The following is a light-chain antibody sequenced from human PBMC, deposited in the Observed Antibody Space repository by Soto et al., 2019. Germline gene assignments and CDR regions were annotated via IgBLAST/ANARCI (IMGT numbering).Light chain of an antibody. CDR2: DVS. J-gene: IGLJ1*01. V-gene: IGLV2-14*01. CDR1: SSDVGGYNY. Sequence: LTQPASVSGSPGQSITISCTGTSSDVGGYNYVSWYQQHPGKAPKLMIYDVSNRPSGVSNRFSGSKSGHTASLTISGLQAEDEADYYCSSYTSSSTLVFGTGTKVTVL. CDR3: SSYTSSSTLV.